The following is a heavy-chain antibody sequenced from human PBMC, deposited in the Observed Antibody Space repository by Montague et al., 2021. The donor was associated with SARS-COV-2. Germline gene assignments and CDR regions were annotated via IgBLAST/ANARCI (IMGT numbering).Heavy chain of an antibody. D-gene: IGHD3-22*01. Sequence: SETLSLTCGVSGGSIGDDHWSWIRQPPGKGLEWIGDIKQSGSTNXNPSLKSRVTISVDTSRNQFSRKLSSVTAADTAVYFCARGHLSVSMVVVVFNSASYYLDYWGQGALVTVSS. CDR3: ARGHLSVSMVVVVFNSASYYLDY. V-gene: IGHV4-34*01. CDR1: GGSIGDDH. J-gene: IGHJ4*02. CDR2: IKQSGST.